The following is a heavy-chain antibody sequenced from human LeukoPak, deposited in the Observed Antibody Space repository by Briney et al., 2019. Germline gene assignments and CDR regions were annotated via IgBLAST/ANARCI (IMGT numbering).Heavy chain of an antibody. CDR2: ISSSSSTI. J-gene: IGHJ3*02. CDR3: ARDLRYGDAFDI. V-gene: IGHV3-48*01. Sequence: GGSLRLSCAASGFTFSSYSMNWVRQAPGKGLEWVSYISSSSSTIYYADSVKGRFTISRDNAKNSLYLQMNSLRAEDTAVYYCARDLRYGDAFDIRGQGTMVTVSS. CDR1: GFTFSSYS. D-gene: IGHD4-17*01.